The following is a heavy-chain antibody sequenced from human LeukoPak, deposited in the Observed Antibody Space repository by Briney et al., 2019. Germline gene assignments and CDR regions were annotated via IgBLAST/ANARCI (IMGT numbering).Heavy chain of an antibody. D-gene: IGHD2-21*01. Sequence: PGGSLRLSCAASGFTFSSSAMTWVRQAPGKGLEWVSLISGSGGNTYYADSVKGRFPISRDNSKNTLYLQMNSLRAEDTAVYHCAKDIQCTYWGQGTLVTVSS. CDR3: AKDIQCTY. V-gene: IGHV3-23*01. CDR2: ISGSGGNT. J-gene: IGHJ4*02. CDR1: GFTFSSSA.